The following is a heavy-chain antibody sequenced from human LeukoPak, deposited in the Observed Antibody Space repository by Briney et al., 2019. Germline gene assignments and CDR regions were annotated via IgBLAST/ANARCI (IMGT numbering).Heavy chain of an antibody. J-gene: IGHJ4*02. Sequence: SETLSLTCTVSGGSISSSSYYWGWIRQPPGKGLEWIGSIYYSGSTYYNPSLKSRVTISVDTSKNQFSLKLSSVTAADTAVYYCATVYGSGSYSFDYWGQGTLVTVSS. CDR2: IYYSGST. D-gene: IGHD3-10*01. CDR1: GGSISSSSYY. CDR3: ATVYGSGSYSFDY. V-gene: IGHV4-39*01.